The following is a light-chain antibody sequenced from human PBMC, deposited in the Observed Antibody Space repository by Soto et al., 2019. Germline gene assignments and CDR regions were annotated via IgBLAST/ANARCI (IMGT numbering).Light chain of an antibody. CDR1: QSVTTN. V-gene: IGKV3-15*01. J-gene: IGKJ2*01. CDR3: QQYNNWPTT. Sequence: ERVMTQSPATLPVSPGERATLSCRASQSVTTNLAWYQQKPGQAPRLLIYGASTRTTGIPARFSGSGSGTEFTLTISSLQSEDFAVYYCQQYNNWPTTFGQGTKVEIK. CDR2: GAS.